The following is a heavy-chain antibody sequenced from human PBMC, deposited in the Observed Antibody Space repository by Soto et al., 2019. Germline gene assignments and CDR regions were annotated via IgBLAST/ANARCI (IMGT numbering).Heavy chain of an antibody. V-gene: IGHV4-4*07. CDR3: ARDFDVNTALDYWYFDL. CDR1: GGSTSGKY. CDR2: IYSSGRT. Sequence: QVHLQESGPGVVKASETLSLTCSLSGGSTSGKYWSWIRQSAGKGLEWIGRIYSSGRTHYNPSLGSRVSMSVAQNSFSLRLTSVTAPDTAIYYCARDFDVNTALDYWYFDLWGRGTQVSVSS. J-gene: IGHJ2*01. D-gene: IGHD3-9*01.